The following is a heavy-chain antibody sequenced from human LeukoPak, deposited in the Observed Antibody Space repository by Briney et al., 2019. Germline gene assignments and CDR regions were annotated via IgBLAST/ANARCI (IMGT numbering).Heavy chain of an antibody. CDR1: GYTFTSYY. V-gene: IGHV1-46*03. CDR2: INPSGGST. D-gene: IGHD1-26*01. J-gene: IGHJ6*03. Sequence: ASVKVSCKASGYTFTSYYMHWVRQAPGQGLEWRGIINPSGGSTSYAQKFQGRVTMTRDTSTSTVYMELSSLRSEDTAVYYCAREVGATDSYYYYYMDVWGKGTTVTVSS. CDR3: AREVGATDSYYYYYMDV.